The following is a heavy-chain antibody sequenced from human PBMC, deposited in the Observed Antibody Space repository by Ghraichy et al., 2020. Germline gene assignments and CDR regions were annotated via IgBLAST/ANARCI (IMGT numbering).Heavy chain of an antibody. CDR3: ARVSLMGDLVTGPTL. V-gene: IGHV1-18*01. CDR2: ITPHNGRT. Sequence: ASVKVSCKASDYVITTYGISWVRQVPGQGLEWMGWITPHNGRTNYVQRFQSRGTMTTDTSANTAFLDLTNLAFDDTAVYYCARVSLMGDLVTGPTLWGRGTLVTVSS. J-gene: IGHJ4*02. CDR1: DYVITTYG. D-gene: IGHD2-21*02.